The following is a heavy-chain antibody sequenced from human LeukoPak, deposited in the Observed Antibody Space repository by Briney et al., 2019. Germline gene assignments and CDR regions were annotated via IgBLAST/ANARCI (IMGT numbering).Heavy chain of an antibody. D-gene: IGHD3-10*01. V-gene: IGHV4-39*07. J-gene: IGHJ4*02. CDR3: ARAEGENYGSGSSFDY. CDR1: GGSISSSSYY. Sequence: SETLSLTCTVSGGSISSSSYYWGWIRQPPGKGLEWIGSIYYSGSTYYNPSLKSRVTISVDTSKNQFSLKLSSVTAADTAVYYCARAEGENYGSGSSFDYWGQGTLVTVSS. CDR2: IYYSGST.